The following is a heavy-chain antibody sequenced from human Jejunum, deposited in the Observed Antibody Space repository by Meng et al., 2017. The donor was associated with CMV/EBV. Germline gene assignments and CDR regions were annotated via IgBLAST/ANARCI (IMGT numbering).Heavy chain of an antibody. CDR2: INPSGGST. CDR3: ARGRPPNSYDILTDFHYFFDY. V-gene: IGHV1-46*01. D-gene: IGHD3-9*01. Sequence: YVHWVRQAPGQGLEWMGIINPSGGSTSYAQKLQGRVTMTRDTSASTVYMELSSLRSEDTAVYFCARGRPPNSYDILTDFHYFFDYWGQGTLVTVSS. J-gene: IGHJ4*02. CDR1: Y.